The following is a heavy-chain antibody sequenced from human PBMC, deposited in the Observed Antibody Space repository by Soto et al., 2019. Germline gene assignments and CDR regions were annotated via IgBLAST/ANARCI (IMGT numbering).Heavy chain of an antibody. CDR1: GFTFSSYW. V-gene: IGHV3-74*01. Sequence: EVQLVESGGGLVQPGGSLRLSCAASGFTFSSYWIHWVRQAPGKGLVWVSRIKGDGSRTDYADSVKGRFTISRDNAKNTVDLQMNSLRDEDTAVYYCATGLPGYYGMDVWGQGTTGSVSS. D-gene: IGHD4-17*01. J-gene: IGHJ6*02. CDR2: IKGDGSRT. CDR3: ATGLPGYYGMDV.